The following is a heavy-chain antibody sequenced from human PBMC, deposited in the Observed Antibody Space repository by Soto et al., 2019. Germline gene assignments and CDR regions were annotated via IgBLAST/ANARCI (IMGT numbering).Heavy chain of an antibody. V-gene: IGHV4-4*02. CDR3: ARLSVVTYYYGMDV. CDR1: GGSISSSDW. CDR2: IYNSGRS. J-gene: IGHJ6*02. Sequence: SETLSLTCAVSGGSISSSDWWTWVRQPPGKGLEWIGEIYNSGRSNYNPSLESRVTISVDKSKNQFSLNLSSVTAADTAIYYCARLSVVTYYYGMDVWGQGTTVTSP. D-gene: IGHD2-15*01.